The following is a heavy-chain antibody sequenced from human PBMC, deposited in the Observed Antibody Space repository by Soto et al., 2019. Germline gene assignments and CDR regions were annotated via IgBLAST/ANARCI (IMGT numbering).Heavy chain of an antibody. J-gene: IGHJ6*02. CDR1: GFTFSSYS. CDR2: ISSSSSTI. V-gene: IGHV3-48*01. CDR3: ARSGRYDILTGGPCMDV. D-gene: IGHD3-9*01. Sequence: EVQLVEAGGGLVQPGGSLRLSCAASGFTFSSYSMNWVRQAPGKGLEWVSYISSSSSTIYYADSVKGRFTISRDNAKHSLYLQMHSLRADDTAVYYCARSGRYDILTGGPCMDVWGQGTTVTVSS.